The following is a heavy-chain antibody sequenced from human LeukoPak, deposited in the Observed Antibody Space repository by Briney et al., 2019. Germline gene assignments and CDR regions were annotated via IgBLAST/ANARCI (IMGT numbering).Heavy chain of an antibody. CDR3: ASPMAWAHNRRDSDY. J-gene: IGHJ4*02. D-gene: IGHD5-24*01. V-gene: IGHV4-39*07. CDR2: IYYSGSA. Sequence: SETLSLTCTVSDGSISSSSYYWGWIRQPPGKGLEWIGSIYYSGSAYYNPSLKSRVSISVDTSKNQFSLKLRSVTAADTAVYYCASPMAWAHNRRDSDYWGLGTLVTVSS. CDR1: DGSISSSSYY.